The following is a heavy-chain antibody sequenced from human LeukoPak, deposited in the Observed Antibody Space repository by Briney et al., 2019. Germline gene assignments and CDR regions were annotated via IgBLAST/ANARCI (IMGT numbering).Heavy chain of an antibody. V-gene: IGHV4-59*12. CDR1: GGSISSYY. D-gene: IGHD1-26*01. Sequence: SETLSLTCTVSGGSISSYYWSWIRQPPGKGLEWIGYIYYSGSTNYNPSLKSRVTISVDTSKNQFSLKLSSVTAADTAVYYCARGDSGSFDDAFDIWGQGAMVTVSS. CDR3: ARGDSGSFDDAFDI. CDR2: IYYSGST. J-gene: IGHJ3*02.